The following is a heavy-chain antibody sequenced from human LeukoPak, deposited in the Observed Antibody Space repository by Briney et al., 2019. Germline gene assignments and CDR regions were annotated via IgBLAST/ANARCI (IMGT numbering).Heavy chain of an antibody. Sequence: GGSLRLSCAASGFTFSSSAMSWVRQAPGKGLEWVSAISGSGGSTYYADSVKGRFTISRDNSKNTLYLQMNSLRAEDTAVYYCAKTHSSSGWFDYWGQGTLVTVSS. V-gene: IGHV3-23*01. J-gene: IGHJ4*02. CDR2: ISGSGGST. CDR3: AKTHSSSGWFDY. CDR1: GFTFSSSA. D-gene: IGHD6-19*01.